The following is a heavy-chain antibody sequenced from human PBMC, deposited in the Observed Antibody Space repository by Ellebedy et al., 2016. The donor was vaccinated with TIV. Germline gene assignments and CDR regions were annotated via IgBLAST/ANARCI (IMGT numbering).Heavy chain of an antibody. CDR2: ISAYNGNT. CDR1: GYTFTTYG. CDR3: ARAQGGLLWFGELQNYDYTMDV. D-gene: IGHD3-10*01. J-gene: IGHJ6*02. Sequence: ASVKVSCKASGYTFTTYGISWVRQAPGQGLEWMGWISAYNGNTNYAQKVHGRVTMTTDTSTSTAYMALRSLRSDDTAVYYCARAQGGLLWFGELQNYDYTMDVWGQGTTVTVSS. V-gene: IGHV1-18*01.